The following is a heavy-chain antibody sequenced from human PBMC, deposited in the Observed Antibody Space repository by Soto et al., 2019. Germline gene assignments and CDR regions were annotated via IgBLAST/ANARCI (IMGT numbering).Heavy chain of an antibody. D-gene: IGHD6-6*01. J-gene: IGHJ4*02. Sequence: VASVKVSCKSSTYTYNTHYIHWVRQAPGQGLEWVGVINPSVGSTNYAQKFQGRVTMTRDTSTTTFYMEVTSLTSEDTAVYYRVGGSASGVDHWGQGXLVTVSS. V-gene: IGHV1-46*02. CDR3: VGGSASGVDH. CDR2: INPSVGST. CDR1: TYTYNTHY.